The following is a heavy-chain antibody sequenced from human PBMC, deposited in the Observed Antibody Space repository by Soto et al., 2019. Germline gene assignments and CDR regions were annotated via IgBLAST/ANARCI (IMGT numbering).Heavy chain of an antibody. CDR2: ISGSGGST. J-gene: IGHJ6*03. V-gene: IGHV3-23*01. CDR3: AKGSSRLRYVYYYYYYMDV. Sequence: PGGSLRVSCAASGFTFSSYAMSWVRQAPGKGLEWVSAISGSGGSTYYADSVKGRFTISRDNSKNTLYLQMNSLRAEDTAVYYCAKGSSRLRYVYYYYYYMDVWGKGTTVTVSS. D-gene: IGHD4-17*01. CDR1: GFTFSSYA.